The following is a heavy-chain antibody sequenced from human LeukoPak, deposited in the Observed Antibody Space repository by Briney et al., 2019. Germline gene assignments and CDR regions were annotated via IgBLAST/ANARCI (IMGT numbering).Heavy chain of an antibody. CDR2: IYTSGST. J-gene: IGHJ6*02. Sequence: PSETLSLTCTVSGGSISSYYWSWIRQPAGKGLEWIGRIYTSGSTNYNPSLKSRVTMSVDTSKNQFSLKLSSVTAADTAVYYCARDQSITMVRGVIITLGGMDVWGQGTTVTVSS. CDR3: ARDQSITMVRGVIITLGGMDV. D-gene: IGHD3-10*01. CDR1: GGSISSYY. V-gene: IGHV4-4*07.